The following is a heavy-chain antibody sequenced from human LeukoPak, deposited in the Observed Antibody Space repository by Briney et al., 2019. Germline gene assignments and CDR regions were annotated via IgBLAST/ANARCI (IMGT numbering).Heavy chain of an antibody. D-gene: IGHD6-13*01. CDR2: IYPVDSDT. CDR3: ARARAGLFDY. J-gene: IGHJ4*02. Sequence: GQSLNISCTGSGYSFTNYWIGWVRHMPGKGLEWMGIIYPVDSDTRSSPSFQGQVTISADKSISTAYLQWSSLKASDTAMYYCARARAGLFDYWGKGNLVGVSS. CDR1: GYSFTNYW. V-gene: IGHV5-51*01.